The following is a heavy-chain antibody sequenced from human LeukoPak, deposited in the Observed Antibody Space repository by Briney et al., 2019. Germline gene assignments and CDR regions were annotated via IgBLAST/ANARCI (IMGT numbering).Heavy chain of an antibody. Sequence: GVSLGLSCAASGFTFSNYAMSWVRQAPGKGLEWVSAVSGSGGSTYYADSVKGRFTISRDNSKNTLYLQLNSLRAEDTAVYYCAKGWGPYCSGTTCIFDYWGQGTLVTVSS. V-gene: IGHV3-23*01. CDR1: GFTFSNYA. CDR3: AKGWGPYCSGTTCIFDY. J-gene: IGHJ4*02. CDR2: VSGSGGST. D-gene: IGHD2-2*01.